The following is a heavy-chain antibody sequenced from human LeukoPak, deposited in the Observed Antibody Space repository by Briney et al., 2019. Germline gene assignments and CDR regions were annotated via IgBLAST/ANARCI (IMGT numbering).Heavy chain of an antibody. V-gene: IGHV1-2*06. CDR1: GYTFSGYF. CDR3: ASYGSGVQASFDY. D-gene: IGHD3-10*01. Sequence: ASVKVSCKASGYTFSGYFVHWVRQAPGQGLEWMGRINAGSGDTEFAQKFQGRVTMTRDTFVSTAYMEVSGLTSDDTAMYYCASYGSGVQASFDYWGQGTLVTVSS. CDR2: INAGSGDT. J-gene: IGHJ4*02.